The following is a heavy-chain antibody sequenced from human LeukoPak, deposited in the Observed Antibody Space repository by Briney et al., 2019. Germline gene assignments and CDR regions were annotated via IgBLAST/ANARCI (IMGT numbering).Heavy chain of an antibody. CDR3: ARRYYDSRCDSNPFDM. CDR1: GGSIKCFY. J-gene: IGHJ3*02. V-gene: IGHV4-59*01. Sequence: PSETVSLKCTVSGGSIKCFYWIGLRQPQGRGLVWIGYTTHSGSSNYNPTLKSRLSISADTSQNQFSMKVTSVTAADTAIYYCARRYYDSRCDSNPFDMWGQGTMVTVSS. CDR2: TTHSGSS. D-gene: IGHD3-22*01.